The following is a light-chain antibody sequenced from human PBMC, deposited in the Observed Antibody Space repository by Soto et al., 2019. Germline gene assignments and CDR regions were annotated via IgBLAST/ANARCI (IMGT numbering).Light chain of an antibody. CDR2: EVS. Sequence: QSVLTQPPSASGSPGQSVTISCTGTSSDVGGYNFVSWYQQHPGKAPKLMIYEVSKRPSGVPDRFSGSKSVNTSSLTFSGIQAEDEADYYCSSYAGSNNLVFGGGTKLTVL. CDR1: SSDVGGYNF. CDR3: SSYAGSNNLV. J-gene: IGLJ2*01. V-gene: IGLV2-8*01.